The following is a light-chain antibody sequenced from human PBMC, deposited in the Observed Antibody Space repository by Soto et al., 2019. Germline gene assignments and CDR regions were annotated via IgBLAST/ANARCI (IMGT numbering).Light chain of an antibody. J-gene: IGLJ2*01. CDR3: SSYADTSNLV. Sequence: QSALTQPPSASGSPGQSVTISCTGTGSDVASYDYVSWYQQHPGKAPKLIIYEVTKRPSGVPDRFSASKSGTTASLTVSGLQAEDEADYYCSSYADTSNLVFGGGTQLTVL. CDR2: EVT. V-gene: IGLV2-8*01. CDR1: GSDVASYDY.